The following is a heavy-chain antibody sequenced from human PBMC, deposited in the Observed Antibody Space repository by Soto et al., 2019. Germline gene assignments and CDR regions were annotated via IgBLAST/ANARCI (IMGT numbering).Heavy chain of an antibody. CDR2: ISANGDNV. V-gene: IGHV3-20*04. D-gene: IGHD4-17*01. Sequence: GGSLRLSCAASGFTFSSYGMSWVRQAPGKGLEWVSGISANGDNVDYADSVKGRFTVSRDNAKNSLFLQMNSLRPEDTALYYCAKDMKWGGMTTIHYFDSWGQGTQVTVSS. J-gene: IGHJ4*02. CDR3: AKDMKWGGMTTIHYFDS. CDR1: GFTFSSYG.